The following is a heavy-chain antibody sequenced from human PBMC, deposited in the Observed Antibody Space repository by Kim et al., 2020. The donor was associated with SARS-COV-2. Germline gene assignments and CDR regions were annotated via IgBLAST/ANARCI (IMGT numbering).Heavy chain of an antibody. D-gene: IGHD3-22*01. CDR3: ASVTDYYDSSGYHGGFD. Sequence: SETLSLTCTVSGYSISSGYYWGWIRQPPGKGLEWIGSIYHSGSTYYNPSLKSRVTISVDTSKNQFSLKLSSVTAADTAVYYCASVTDYYDSSGYHGGFD. CDR2: IYHSGST. V-gene: IGHV4-38-2*02. J-gene: IGHJ4*01. CDR1: GYSISSGYY.